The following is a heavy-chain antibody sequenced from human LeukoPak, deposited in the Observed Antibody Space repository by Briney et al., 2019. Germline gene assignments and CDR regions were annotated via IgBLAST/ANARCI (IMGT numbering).Heavy chain of an antibody. CDR2: IYYSGST. CDR1: GXSISSYY. D-gene: IGHD3-10*01. Sequence: SETLSLTCTVSGXSISSYYGSWIRQPPGKGLEWIGYIYYSGSTKYNPSLKSRVTISVDTSKNQFSLKLSSVTAADTAVYYCGSGSYYFDYWGQGTLVTVSS. J-gene: IGHJ4*02. CDR3: GSGSYYFDY. V-gene: IGHV4-59*08.